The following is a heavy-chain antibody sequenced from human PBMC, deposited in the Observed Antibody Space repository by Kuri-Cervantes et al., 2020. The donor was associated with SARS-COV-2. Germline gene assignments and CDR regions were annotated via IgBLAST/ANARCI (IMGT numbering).Heavy chain of an antibody. D-gene: IGHD2-15*01. CDR3: AAELYLEM. CDR1: GYTFTSYG. Sequence: SVKVSCKASGYTFTSYGISWVRQAPGQGLEWMGGIIPISGTTQYAQRFQGRVTISADDSTSIGYLELSSLRSEDTAVYYCAAELYLEMWGKGTLVTVAS. V-gene: IGHV1-69*13. CDR2: IIPISGTT. J-gene: IGHJ4*02.